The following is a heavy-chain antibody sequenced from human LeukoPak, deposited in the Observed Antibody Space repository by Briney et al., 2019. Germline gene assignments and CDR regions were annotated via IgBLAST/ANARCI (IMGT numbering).Heavy chain of an antibody. V-gene: IGHV3-48*03. D-gene: IGHD3-16*01. J-gene: IGHJ4*02. CDR1: GFTFSSYE. CDR3: ARDLGGLRSY. CDR2: ISSSGSTI. Sequence: GGSLRLSCAASGFTFSSYEMNWVRQAPGKGLEWVSYISSSGSTIYYADSVKGRFTISRDNAKNTLYLQMNSLRAEDTAVYYCARDLGGLRSYWGQGTLVTVSS.